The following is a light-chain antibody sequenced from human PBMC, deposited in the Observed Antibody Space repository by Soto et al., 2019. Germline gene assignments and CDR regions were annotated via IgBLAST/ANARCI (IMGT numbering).Light chain of an antibody. V-gene: IGLV2-14*01. CDR2: DVN. CDR1: SSDLGTYDY. Sequence: QSVLNQPASGSGSPGQSITFSCTGNSSDLGTYDYVSWHQQHPGKAPKLIIYDVNNRPSGVSSRFSGPKSGNTASLTISGLQTEDEADYYCCSFSTSGTHVFGTGTKVTVL. CDR3: CSFSTSGTHV. J-gene: IGLJ1*01.